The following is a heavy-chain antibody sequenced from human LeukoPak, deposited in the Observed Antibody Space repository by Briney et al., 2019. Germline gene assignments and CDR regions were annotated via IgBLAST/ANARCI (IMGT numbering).Heavy chain of an antibody. CDR2: IYYSGST. V-gene: IGHV4-59*12. CDR1: GGSISSYY. D-gene: IGHD3-10*01. J-gene: IGHJ6*02. CDR3: ARRGSLSYYGSGSYYNLAYYYYGLDV. Sequence: PSETLSLTCTVSGGSISSYYWSWIRQPPGKGLEWIGYIYYSGSTNYNPSLKSRVTISVDTSKNQFSLKLSSVTAADTAVYYCARRGSLSYYGSGSYYNLAYYYYGLDVWGQGTTVTVSS.